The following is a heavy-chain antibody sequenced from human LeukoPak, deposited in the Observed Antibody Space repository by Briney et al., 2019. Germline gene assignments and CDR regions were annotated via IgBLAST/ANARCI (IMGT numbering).Heavy chain of an antibody. D-gene: IGHD6-13*01. J-gene: IGHJ4*02. CDR2: TYYRSTWYN. V-gene: IGHV6-1*01. CDR3: ARVEYTSSWSYFDY. CDR1: GDSVSSNSVT. Sequence: SQTLSLTCAISGDSVSSNSVTWNWIRQSPSRGLEWLGRTYYRSTWYNDYAVSVRGRITVNPDTSKNQFSLHLNSVTPEDTAVYYCARVEYTSSWSYFDYWGQGTLVTVSS.